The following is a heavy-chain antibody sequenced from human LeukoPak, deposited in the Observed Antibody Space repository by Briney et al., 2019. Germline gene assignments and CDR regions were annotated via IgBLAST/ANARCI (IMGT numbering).Heavy chain of an antibody. D-gene: IGHD4-17*01. CDR2: INHSGST. CDR3: ARVYGDYVLWYYYYYMDV. V-gene: IGHV4-34*01. Sequence: SETLSLTCAVYGGSFSGYYWSWIRQPPGKGLEWIGEINHSGSTNYNPSLTSRVTISVDTSKNQFSLKLSSVTAADTAVYYCARVYGDYVLWYYYYYMDVWGKGTTVTVSS. CDR1: GGSFSGYY. J-gene: IGHJ6*03.